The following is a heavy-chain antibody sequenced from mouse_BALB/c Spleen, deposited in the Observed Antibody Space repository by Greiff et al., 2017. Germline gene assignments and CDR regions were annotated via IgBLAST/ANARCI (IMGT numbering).Heavy chain of an antibody. J-gene: IGHJ4*01. V-gene: IGHV5-15*02. CDR3: ARANYGSSSLYAMDY. CDR1: GFTFSDYG. Sequence: EVQVVESGGGLVQPGGSRKLSCAASGFTFSDYGMAWVRQAPGKGPEWVAFISNLAYSIYYADTVTGRFTISRENAKNTLYLEMSSLRSEDTAMYYCARANYGSSSLYAMDYWGQGTSVTVSS. D-gene: IGHD1-1*01. CDR2: ISNLAYSI.